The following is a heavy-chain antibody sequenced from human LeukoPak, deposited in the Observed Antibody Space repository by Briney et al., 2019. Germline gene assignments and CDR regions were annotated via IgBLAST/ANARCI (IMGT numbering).Heavy chain of an antibody. D-gene: IGHD3-10*01. CDR2: INPNSGGT. CDR3: ARGFSVRGLMYYFDY. Sequence: GASVKVSCKASGYTFTGYYMHWVRQAPGQGLEWMGWINPNSGGTNYAQKFQGRVTMTRDTSISTAYMELSRLRSDDTAVYYCARGFSVRGLMYYFDYWGRGTLVTVSS. V-gene: IGHV1-2*02. J-gene: IGHJ4*02. CDR1: GYTFTGYY.